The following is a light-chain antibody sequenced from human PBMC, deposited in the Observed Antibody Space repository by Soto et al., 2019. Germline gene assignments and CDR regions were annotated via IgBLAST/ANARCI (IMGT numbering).Light chain of an antibody. CDR3: SSYTSSSTLYV. CDR2: DVT. J-gene: IGLJ1*01. CDR1: SSDVGGYNY. Sequence: QSVLAQPASVSGSPGQSITISFTGTSSDVGGYNYVSWYQHHPGKAPKLMIYDVTKRPSGVSNRFSGSKSGNTASLTISGLQAEDEADYYCSSYTSSSTLYVFGPGTKVTVL. V-gene: IGLV2-14*03.